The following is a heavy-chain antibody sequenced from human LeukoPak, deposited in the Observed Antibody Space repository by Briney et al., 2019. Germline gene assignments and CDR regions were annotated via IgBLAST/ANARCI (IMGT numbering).Heavy chain of an antibody. CDR1: GFTFSSYS. CDR3: ARDGGATTILPYYFDY. Sequence: GGSLRLSCAASGFTFSSYSMNWVRQAPGKGLEWVSSISSSSSYIYYADSVKGRFTISRNNAKNSLYLQMNSLRAEDTAVYYCARDGGATTILPYYFDYWGQGTLVTVSS. V-gene: IGHV3-21*01. J-gene: IGHJ4*02. CDR2: ISSSSSYI. D-gene: IGHD1-26*01.